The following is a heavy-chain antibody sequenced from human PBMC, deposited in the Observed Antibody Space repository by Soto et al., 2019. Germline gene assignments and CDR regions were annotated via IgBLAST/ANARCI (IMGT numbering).Heavy chain of an antibody. CDR1: GGTFSSYA. Sequence: SVKVSCKASGGTFSSYAISWVRQAPGQGLEWMGGIIPIFGTANYAQKFQGRVTITADESTSTAYMELSSLRSEDTAVYYCARAAVLWFGESSYCFDYWGQGTLVTVSS. CDR3: ARAAVLWFGESSYCFDY. D-gene: IGHD3-10*01. V-gene: IGHV1-69*13. J-gene: IGHJ4*02. CDR2: IIPIFGTA.